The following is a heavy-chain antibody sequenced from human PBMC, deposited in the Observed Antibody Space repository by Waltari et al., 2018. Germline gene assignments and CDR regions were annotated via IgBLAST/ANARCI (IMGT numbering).Heavy chain of an antibody. CDR3: ARSCSGGSCYPPPIYGMDV. CDR1: GGTFSSYA. D-gene: IGHD2-15*01. Sequence: GSSVKVSCKASGGTFSSYAISWVRQAPGQGLEWMGGIIPIFGTANYAQKFQGRVTITTDESTSTAYMELSSLRSEDTAVYYCARSCSGGSCYPPPIYGMDVWGQGTTVTVSS. J-gene: IGHJ6*02. V-gene: IGHV1-69*05. CDR2: IIPIFGTA.